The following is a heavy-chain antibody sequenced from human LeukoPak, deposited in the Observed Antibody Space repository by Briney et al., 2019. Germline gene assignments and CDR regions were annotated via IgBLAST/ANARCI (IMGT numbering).Heavy chain of an antibody. CDR2: ISSSGSTI. D-gene: IGHD4-17*01. CDR1: EFTFSSYE. Sequence: GGSLRLSCAASEFTFSSYEMNWVRQAPGKGLEWVSYISSSGSTIYYADSVKGRFTISRDNSKNTLYLQLNSLTAEDTAVYYCAKSETADYGDSSYYYNYLMDIWGQGTTVTVSS. J-gene: IGHJ6*02. CDR3: AKSETADYGDSSYYYNYLMDI. V-gene: IGHV3-48*03.